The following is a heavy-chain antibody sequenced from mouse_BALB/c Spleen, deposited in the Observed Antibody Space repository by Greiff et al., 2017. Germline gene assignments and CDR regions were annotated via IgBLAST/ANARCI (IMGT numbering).Heavy chain of an antibody. J-gene: IGHJ4*01. Sequence: QVQLKQSGAELVRPGSSVKISCKASGYAFSSYWMNWVKQRPGQGLEWIGQIYPGDGDTNYNGKFKGKATLTADKSSSTAYMQLSSLTSEDSAVYFCARWDYYGSSYDYAMDYWGQGTSVTVSS. V-gene: IGHV1-80*01. D-gene: IGHD1-1*01. CDR1: GYAFSSYW. CDR3: ARWDYYGSSYDYAMDY. CDR2: IYPGDGDT.